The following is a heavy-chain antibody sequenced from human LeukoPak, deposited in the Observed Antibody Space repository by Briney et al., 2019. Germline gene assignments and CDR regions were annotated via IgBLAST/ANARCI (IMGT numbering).Heavy chain of an antibody. CDR2: IYSGGST. CDR3: ARGEIAPRYDPYFDY. J-gene: IGHJ4*02. V-gene: IGHV3-66*01. D-gene: IGHD6-6*01. CDR1: GFTVSSNY. Sequence: GGSLRLSCAASGFTVSSNYMSWVRQAPGKGLEWVSVIYSGGSTYYADSVKGRFTISRDISKNTLYLQMNSLRAEDTALYYCARGEIAPRYDPYFDYWGQGTLVTVSS.